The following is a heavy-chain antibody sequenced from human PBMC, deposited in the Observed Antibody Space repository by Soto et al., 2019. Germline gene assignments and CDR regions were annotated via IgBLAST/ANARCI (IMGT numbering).Heavy chain of an antibody. CDR2: ISGSGGST. V-gene: IGHV3-23*01. Sequence: GGSLRLSCAASGFTFSSYAMSWVRQAPGKGLEWDSAISGSGGSTYYADSVKGRFTISRDNSKNTLYLQMNSLRAEDTAVYYCAKDVLPYSSSWVGFDYWGQGTLVTVSS. CDR3: AKDVLPYSSSWVGFDY. CDR1: GFTFSSYA. J-gene: IGHJ4*02. D-gene: IGHD6-13*01.